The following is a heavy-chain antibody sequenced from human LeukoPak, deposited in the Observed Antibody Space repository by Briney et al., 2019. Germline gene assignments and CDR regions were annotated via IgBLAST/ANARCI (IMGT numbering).Heavy chain of an antibody. V-gene: IGHV1-46*01. D-gene: IGHD2-8*01. CDR1: GYNFISYY. CDR3: AREDVVLVDAVRYYYYGMDV. Sequence: ASVKVSCKASGYNFISYYMHWVRQAPGQGLEWMGIINPSGGGTSYAQKFQDRVTMTRDTSTSTVYMELSSLKSEDTAVYYCAREDVVLVDAVRYYYYGMDVWGQGTTVTVSS. CDR2: INPSGGGT. J-gene: IGHJ6*02.